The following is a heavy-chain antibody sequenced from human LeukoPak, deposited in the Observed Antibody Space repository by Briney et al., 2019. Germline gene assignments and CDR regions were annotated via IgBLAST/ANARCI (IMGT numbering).Heavy chain of an antibody. CDR3: ARDTLAAAGTVDY. CDR1: GFTFSSYS. Sequence: GGSLRLSCAASGFTFSSYSMSWVRQAPGKGLEWVSSISSSSSYIYYADSVKGRFTISRDNAKNSLYLQMNSLRAEDTAVYYCARDTLAAAGTVDYWGQGTLVTVSS. CDR2: ISSSSSYI. J-gene: IGHJ4*02. V-gene: IGHV3-21*01. D-gene: IGHD6-13*01.